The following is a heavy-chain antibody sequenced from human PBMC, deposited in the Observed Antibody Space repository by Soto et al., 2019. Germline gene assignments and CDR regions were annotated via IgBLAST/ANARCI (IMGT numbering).Heavy chain of an antibody. CDR1: GFKFIDYY. J-gene: IGHJ4*02. Sequence: SCKTSGFKFIDYYIHWVRQAPGEGLEWMGWVNPDSGHAYFAQKFQGRVTMTGDTSITTAFLELSRLISDDTAVYYCVRGLDYATFDYWGQGSLVTVSS. V-gene: IGHV1-2*02. D-gene: IGHD4-17*01. CDR2: VNPDSGHA. CDR3: VRGLDYATFDY.